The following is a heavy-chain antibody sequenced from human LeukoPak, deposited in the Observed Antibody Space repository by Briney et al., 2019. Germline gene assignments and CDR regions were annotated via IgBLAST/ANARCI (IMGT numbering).Heavy chain of an antibody. Sequence: SETLSLTCTVSGGSISSGGYYWSWIRQPPGKGLEWIGYIYHSGSTYYNPSLKSRVTISVDRSKNQFSLKLSSVTAADTAVYYCARREGDTVMVLFDYWGQGTLVTVSS. J-gene: IGHJ4*02. CDR2: IYHSGST. D-gene: IGHD5-18*01. V-gene: IGHV4-30-2*01. CDR1: GGSISSGGYY. CDR3: ARREGDTVMVLFDY.